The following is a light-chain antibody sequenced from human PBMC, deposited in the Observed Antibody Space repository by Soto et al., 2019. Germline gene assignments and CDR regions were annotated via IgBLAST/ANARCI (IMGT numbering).Light chain of an antibody. CDR1: QDISNH. J-gene: IGKJ4*01. Sequence: DIQLTQSQAFLSTSVGDKVTITCRASQDISNHLAWYQQKPGKAPNLLVYSASTLQSGVPSRFSGSGSGTEFTLTISSLQPEDFATYFCQQINSYPVTFGGGTKVE. CDR2: SAS. CDR3: QQINSYPVT. V-gene: IGKV1-9*01.